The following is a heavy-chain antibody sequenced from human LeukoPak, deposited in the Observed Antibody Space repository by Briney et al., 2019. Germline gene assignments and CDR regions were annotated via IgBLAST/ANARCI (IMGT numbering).Heavy chain of an antibody. CDR1: GFTFSDYS. V-gene: IGHV3-23*01. D-gene: IGHD2-21*02. J-gene: IGHJ3*02. CDR2: ISGSGGST. Sequence: GGSLRLSCAASGFTFSDYSMNWVRQAPGKGLEWVSAISGSGGSTYYADSVKGRFTISRDNSKNTLYLQMNSLRAEDTAVYYCAKDQADSDAFDIWGQGTMVTVSS. CDR3: AKDQADSDAFDI.